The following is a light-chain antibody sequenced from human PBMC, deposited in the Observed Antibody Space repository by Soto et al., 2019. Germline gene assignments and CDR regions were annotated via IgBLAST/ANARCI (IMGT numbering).Light chain of an antibody. CDR2: AAS. Sequence: DIPMTQSPSSLSASVGDRVTITCRASQGICNYLAWYQQIPGKVPRLMISAASTLQSGVPSRFSGSGSGTDFTLTISSLQPEDVATYYCQKYSNVPAFGGGTKVEIK. V-gene: IGKV1-27*01. J-gene: IGKJ4*01. CDR1: QGICNY. CDR3: QKYSNVPA.